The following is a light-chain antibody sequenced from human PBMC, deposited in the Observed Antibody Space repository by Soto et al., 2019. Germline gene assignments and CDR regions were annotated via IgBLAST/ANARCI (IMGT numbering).Light chain of an antibody. J-gene: IGLJ1*01. V-gene: IGLV2-14*01. Sequence: QSALTQPASVSGSPGQSITLSCTGTSSDVGGYNYVSWYQQHPGKAPKLMIYEVSNRPSGVSNRFSGSKSGNTASLTISGLQAEDEADYYCSSYTSSSAGVFGTGTQVTVL. CDR3: SSYTSSSAGV. CDR1: SSDVGGYNY. CDR2: EVS.